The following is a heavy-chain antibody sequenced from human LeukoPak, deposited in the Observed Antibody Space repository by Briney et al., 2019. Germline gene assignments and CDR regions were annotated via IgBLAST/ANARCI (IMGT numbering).Heavy chain of an antibody. D-gene: IGHD1-26*01. V-gene: IGHV1-8*01. CDR2: MNPNSGNT. CDR3: AKGRGSYWAPYYFDY. J-gene: IGHJ4*02. Sequence: ASVKVSCKASGYTFTSYDINWVRQATGQGLEWMGWMNPNSGNTGYAQKFQGRVTMTRNTSISTAYMELNSLRAEGTAVYYCAKGRGSYWAPYYFDYWGQGTLVTVSS. CDR1: GYTFTSYD.